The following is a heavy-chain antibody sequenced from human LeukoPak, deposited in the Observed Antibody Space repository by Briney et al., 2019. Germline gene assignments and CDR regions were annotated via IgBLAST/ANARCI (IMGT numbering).Heavy chain of an antibody. D-gene: IGHD6-19*01. Sequence: GESLRLSCAASGFTFSDYYMSWIRQPPGKGLEWVSYISSSGSTIYYADSVKGRFTISRNNAKNSLYPQMNSLTADEPAVYYSARLSSSGWPWFDPSGPGTPVTVSS. J-gene: IGHJ5*02. CDR1: GFTFSDYY. V-gene: IGHV3-11*01. CDR2: ISSSGSTI. CDR3: ARLSSSGWPWFDP.